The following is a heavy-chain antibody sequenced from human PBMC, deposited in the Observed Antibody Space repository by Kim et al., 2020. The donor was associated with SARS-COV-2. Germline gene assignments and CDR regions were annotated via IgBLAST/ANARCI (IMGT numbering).Heavy chain of an antibody. CDR2: ITKSSTTI. Sequence: GGSLRLSCATSGFTFSAYDMNWVRRAPGKGLEWLSFITKSSTTIYYANSVTGRFTISRDNAKNSLYLQMNSLRDEDTALYYCVRDRMGGAFDIWGQGTMVTVSS. D-gene: IGHD3-16*01. V-gene: IGHV3-48*02. J-gene: IGHJ3*02. CDR1: GFTFSAYD. CDR3: VRDRMGGAFDI.